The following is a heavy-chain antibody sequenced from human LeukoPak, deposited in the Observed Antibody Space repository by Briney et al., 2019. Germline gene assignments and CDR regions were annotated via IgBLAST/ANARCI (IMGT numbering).Heavy chain of an antibody. Sequence: PSQTLSLTCTVSGGSISSGGYYWSWIRQHPGEGLEWIGYIYYSGSTNYNPSLKSRVTISVDTSKNQFSLKLSSVTAADTAVYYCATAGYGSGDYYYYGMDVWGQGTTVTVSS. CDR2: IYYSGST. CDR1: GGSISSGGYY. CDR3: ATAGYGSGDYYYYGMDV. V-gene: IGHV4-31*03. D-gene: IGHD3-10*01. J-gene: IGHJ6*02.